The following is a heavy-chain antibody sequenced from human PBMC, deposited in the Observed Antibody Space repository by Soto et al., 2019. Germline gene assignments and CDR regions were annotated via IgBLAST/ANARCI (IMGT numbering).Heavy chain of an antibody. CDR2: IYSGGST. D-gene: IGHD5-12*01. V-gene: IGHV3-53*01. CDR3: ARARSGAGWGERWLQPKPSYYFDY. J-gene: IGHJ4*02. CDR1: GFTVSSNY. Sequence: EVQLVESGGGLIQPGGSLRLSCAASGFTVSSNYMSWVRQAPGKGLEWVSVIYSGGSTYYADSVKGRFTISRDNSKNTLYLQMNSLRAEDTAVYYCARARSGAGWGERWLQPKPSYYFDYWGQSTLVTVSS.